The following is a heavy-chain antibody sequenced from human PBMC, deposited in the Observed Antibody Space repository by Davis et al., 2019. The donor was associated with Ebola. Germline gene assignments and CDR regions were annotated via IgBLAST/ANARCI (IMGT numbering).Heavy chain of an antibody. CDR2: MHSTGRT. V-gene: IGHV4-4*07. Sequence: MPSETLSLTCTVSGGSITNYYWSWIRQPAGKGLEWIGRMHSTGRTNSNPSLQSRVTMSLDTSKNQFSLKVSSVTAADTAVYYCARLRGVEATFSQYYYMDVWGKGTTVTVSS. D-gene: IGHD5-12*01. J-gene: IGHJ6*03. CDR1: GGSITNYY. CDR3: ARLRGVEATFSQYYYMDV.